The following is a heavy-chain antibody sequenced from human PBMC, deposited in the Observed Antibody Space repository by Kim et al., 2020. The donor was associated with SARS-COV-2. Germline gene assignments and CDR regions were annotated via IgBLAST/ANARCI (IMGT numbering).Heavy chain of an antibody. CDR2: TYYRSKWYN. Sequence: SQTLSLTCAISGDSVSSNSAAWNWIRQSPSRGLEWLGRTYYRSKWYNDYAVSVKSRITINPHTSKNQFSLQLNSVTPEDTAVYYCARDGSPNIVVVPAANTLDTWGQGTMVTVSS. V-gene: IGHV6-1*01. D-gene: IGHD2-2*01. CDR1: GDSVSSNSAA. CDR3: ARDGSPNIVVVPAANTLDT. J-gene: IGHJ3*02.